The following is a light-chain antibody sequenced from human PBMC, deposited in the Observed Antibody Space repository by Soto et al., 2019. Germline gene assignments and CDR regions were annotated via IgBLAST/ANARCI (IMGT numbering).Light chain of an antibody. CDR1: QNIINY. CDR3: QQSYNAPIT. Sequence: DIQMTQSPSSLSASVGDRVTITCRASQNIINYLNWYQQKPGKAPQLLIYVASRLESGVPSRFSGSGSGTDFTLTIRSLQPEDFATYYCQQSYNAPITCGQGTLLDI. J-gene: IGKJ5*01. CDR2: VAS. V-gene: IGKV1-39*01.